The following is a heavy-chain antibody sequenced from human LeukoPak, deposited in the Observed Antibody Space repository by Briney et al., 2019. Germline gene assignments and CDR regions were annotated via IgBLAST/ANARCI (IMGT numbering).Heavy chain of an antibody. Sequence: ASVKVSCKASGSTFTSYGISWVRQAPGQGLEWMGWISAYNGNTNYAQKFQGRVTMTADTSTRTAYMELRSLRSDDTAVYYCARDRGGYDSYYFDYWGQGTLVTVSS. J-gene: IGHJ4*02. D-gene: IGHD5-12*01. V-gene: IGHV1-18*04. CDR1: GSTFTSYG. CDR3: ARDRGGYDSYYFDY. CDR2: ISAYNGNT.